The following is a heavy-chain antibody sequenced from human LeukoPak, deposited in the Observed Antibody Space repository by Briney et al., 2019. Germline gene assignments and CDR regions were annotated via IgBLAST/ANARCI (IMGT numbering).Heavy chain of an antibody. D-gene: IGHD3-22*01. Sequence: SETLSLTCTVSGGSISSYYWSWIRQPPGKGLEWIGYIYYSGSTNYNPSLKSRVTISVDTSKNQFSLKLSSVTAGDTAVYYCARLSNYYDSSGYYSYAFDIWGQGTMVTVSS. CDR1: GGSISSYY. CDR3: ARLSNYYDSSGYYSYAFDI. CDR2: IYYSGST. V-gene: IGHV4-59*01. J-gene: IGHJ3*02.